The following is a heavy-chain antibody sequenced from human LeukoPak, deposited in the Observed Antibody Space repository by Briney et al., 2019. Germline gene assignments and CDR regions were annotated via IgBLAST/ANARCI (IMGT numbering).Heavy chain of an antibody. CDR2: ISAYNGKT. V-gene: IGHV1-18*01. CDR1: GYTFTSYG. D-gene: IGHD5-18*01. Sequence: GASVKVSCKASGYTFTSYGISWVRQAPGQGLEWMGWISAYNGKTNYAQKLQGRVTMTTDTSTSTAYMELRSLRSDDTAVYYCARSLRIQLWSANFDYWGQGTLVTVSS. CDR3: ARSLRIQLWSANFDY. J-gene: IGHJ4*02.